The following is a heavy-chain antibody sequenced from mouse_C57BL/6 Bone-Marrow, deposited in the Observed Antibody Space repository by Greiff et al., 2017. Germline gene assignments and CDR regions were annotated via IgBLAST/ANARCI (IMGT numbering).Heavy chain of an antibody. Sequence: QVHVKQSGPELVKPGASVKISCKASGYAFSSSWMNWVKQRPGKGLEWIGRIYPGDGDTNYNGKFKGKATLTADKSSSTAYMQLSSLTSEDSAVYFCARWGTTVVAHFDYWGQGTTLTVSS. CDR3: ARWGTTVVAHFDY. J-gene: IGHJ2*01. D-gene: IGHD1-1*01. CDR1: GYAFSSSW. CDR2: IYPGDGDT. V-gene: IGHV1-82*01.